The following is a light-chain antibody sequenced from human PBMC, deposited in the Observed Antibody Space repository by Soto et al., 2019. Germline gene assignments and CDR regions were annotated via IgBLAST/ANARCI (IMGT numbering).Light chain of an antibody. V-gene: IGKV1-27*01. CDR3: QKYNNVPPWYS. Sequence: DFPMTQSPSSLSASVGDRVTITCRASQDIRNHLVWYQQKPGKVPNLLIFASSILQSGVPSRFSGSGSGTDFTLTISSLQPEDVATYYCQKYNNVPPWYSIGQGTKVEIK. J-gene: IGKJ2*03. CDR2: ASS. CDR1: QDIRNH.